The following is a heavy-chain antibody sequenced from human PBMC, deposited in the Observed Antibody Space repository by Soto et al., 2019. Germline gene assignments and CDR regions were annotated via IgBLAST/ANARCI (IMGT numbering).Heavy chain of an antibody. CDR2: IWYDGSNK. CDR3: ARGGYWSGGSCQTSWIYYYYGMDV. V-gene: IGHV3-33*01. D-gene: IGHD2-15*01. J-gene: IGHJ6*02. Sequence: QVQLVESGGGVVQPGRSLRLSCAASGFTFSSYGMHWVRQAPGKGLEWVAVIWYDGSNKDYADSVKGRFTISRDNSKNTLYLQMNSLRADDTAVYYCARGGYWSGGSCQTSWIYYYYGMDVWGQGTTITVSS. CDR1: GFTFSSYG.